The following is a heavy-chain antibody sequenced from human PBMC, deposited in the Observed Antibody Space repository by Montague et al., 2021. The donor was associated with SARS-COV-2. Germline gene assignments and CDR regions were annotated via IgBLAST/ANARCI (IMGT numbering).Heavy chain of an antibody. D-gene: IGHD3-16*02. J-gene: IGHJ5*02. CDR3: ARGYDYVWWSYRYLHWFDP. CDR2: INHSGST. CDR1: GGSFSGYY. V-gene: IGHV4-34*01. Sequence: SETLSLTCAVYGGSFSGYYWSWIRQPPGKGLEWIGEINHSGSTNYNPSFKSRVTISVDTSKNQFSLKLSSVAAADTAVYYCARGYDYVWWSYRYLHWFDPRGQGTLVTVSS.